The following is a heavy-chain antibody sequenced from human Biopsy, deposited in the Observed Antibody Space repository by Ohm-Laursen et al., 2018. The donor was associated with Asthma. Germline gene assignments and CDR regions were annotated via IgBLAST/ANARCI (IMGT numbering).Heavy chain of an antibody. D-gene: IGHD2-2*01. CDR2: INSVFGTT. CDR1: GGTFNTYV. CDR3: ARKAGSCISRTCYSLDF. J-gene: IGHJ4*02. Sequence: GASVKVSCKSLGGTFNTYVIGWVRQAPGQGLAWMGGINSVFGTTTYPQKFPDRVTITADDSTSTVYMELSSLRSEDTAVYYCARKAGSCISRTCYSLDFWGQGTLVTVSS. V-gene: IGHV1-69*13.